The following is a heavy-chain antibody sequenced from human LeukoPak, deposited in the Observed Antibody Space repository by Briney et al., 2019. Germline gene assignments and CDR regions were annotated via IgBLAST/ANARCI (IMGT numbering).Heavy chain of an antibody. J-gene: IGHJ5*02. V-gene: IGHV4-34*01. Sequence: PSETLSLTCVLYVGSFSVYFWSWIRQPPGKGLEWIGEINHSGITNYNPSLKSRVTISVETSKNQFYLKLSSVTAADTAEYYCARARGRYCSSTSCYSNWFDPWGQGTLVTVSS. CDR1: VGSFSVYF. CDR2: INHSGIT. D-gene: IGHD2-2*01. CDR3: ARARGRYCSSTSCYSNWFDP.